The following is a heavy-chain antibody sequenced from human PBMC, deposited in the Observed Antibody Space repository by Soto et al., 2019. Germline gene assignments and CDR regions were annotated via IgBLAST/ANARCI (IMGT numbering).Heavy chain of an antibody. Sequence: GGSLRLSCAASGFTFSSYAMHWVRQAPGKGLEWVAVISYDGSNKYYADSVKGRFTISRDNSKNKLYLQMNSLRAEDWAVYYCARDRLNPQIVDPTYYDFWSGYSYYYYYGMDVWGQGTTVTVSS. CDR2: ISYDGSNK. CDR1: GFTFSSYA. V-gene: IGHV3-30-3*01. D-gene: IGHD3-3*01. CDR3: ARDRLNPQIVDPTYYDFWSGYSYYYYYGMDV. J-gene: IGHJ6*02.